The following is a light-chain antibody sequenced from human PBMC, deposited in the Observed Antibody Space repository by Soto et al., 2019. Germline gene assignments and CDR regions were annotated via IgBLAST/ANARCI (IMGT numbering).Light chain of an antibody. CDR2: RNN. Sequence: QSVLTRPPSASGAAGQGVTISCSGSSSNIGSNYVYWYQQLPGTAPKLLIYRNNQRPSGVPDRFSGSKSGTSASLAITEHRSEDEADYYCAAWDDSLSANFVFGTGTKVTVL. J-gene: IGLJ1*01. V-gene: IGLV1-47*01. CDR3: AAWDDSLSANFV. CDR1: SSNIGSNY.